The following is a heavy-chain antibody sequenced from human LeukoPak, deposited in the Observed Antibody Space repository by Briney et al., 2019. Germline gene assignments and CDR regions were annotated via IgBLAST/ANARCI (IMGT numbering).Heavy chain of an antibody. CDR3: ARDQSLWFGENAFDI. CDR2: ISAYNGNT. V-gene: IGHV1-18*01. CDR1: GYTFTNYG. J-gene: IGHJ3*02. D-gene: IGHD3-10*01. Sequence: ASVKVSCKASGYTFTNYGISWVRQAPGQGLEWMGWISAYNGNTNYAQKFQGRVTMTTDTSTSTAYMELRSLRSDDTAVYYCARDQSLWFGENAFDIWGQGTMVTVSS.